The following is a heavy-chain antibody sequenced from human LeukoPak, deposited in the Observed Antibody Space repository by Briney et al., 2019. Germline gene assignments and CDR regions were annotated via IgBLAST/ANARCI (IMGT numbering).Heavy chain of an antibody. CDR3: TTAPFRIASRDY. J-gene: IGHJ4*02. Sequence: PGGSLRLSCAASGFTFTNAWMTWVRQAPGKGLESVGRIKSNIDGGTTDLAAPVKGRFAISRDDSKNTLYLQMNSLKTEDTAVYYCTTAPFRIASRDYWGPGTLVTVSS. CDR2: IKSNIDGGTT. CDR1: GFTFTNAW. V-gene: IGHV3-15*01. D-gene: IGHD6-6*01.